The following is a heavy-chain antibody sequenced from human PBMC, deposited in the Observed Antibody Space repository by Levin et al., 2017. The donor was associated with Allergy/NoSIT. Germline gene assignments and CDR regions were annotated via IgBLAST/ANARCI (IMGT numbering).Heavy chain of an antibody. V-gene: IGHV3-30*04. J-gene: IGHJ3*02. CDR3: ARGTRIAAAGRSYYYDSSGYYPNDAFDI. CDR2: ISYDGSNK. CDR1: GFTFSSYA. D-gene: IGHD3-22*01. Sequence: GESLKISCAASGFTFSSYAMHWVRQAPGKGLEWVAVISYDGSNKYYADSVKGRFTISRDNSKNTLYLQMNSLRAEDTAVYYCARGTRIAAAGRSYYYDSSGYYPNDAFDIWGQGTMVTVSS.